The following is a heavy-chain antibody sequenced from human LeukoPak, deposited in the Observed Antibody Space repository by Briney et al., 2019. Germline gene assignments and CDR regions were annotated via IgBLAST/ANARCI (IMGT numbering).Heavy chain of an antibody. Sequence: PSETLSLTCTVSGGSISSYYWSWIRQPAGKGLEWIGRIFSTGSTNYNPSLKSRVTMSVDTSKNLFSLRVSSVTAADTAVYYCARGWNYDGDYWGQGTLVTVSS. V-gene: IGHV4-4*07. CDR3: ARGWNYDGDY. J-gene: IGHJ4*02. D-gene: IGHD3-3*01. CDR2: IFSTGST. CDR1: GGSISSYY.